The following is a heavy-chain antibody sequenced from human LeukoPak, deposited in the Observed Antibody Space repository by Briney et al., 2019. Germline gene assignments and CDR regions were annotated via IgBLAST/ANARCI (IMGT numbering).Heavy chain of an antibody. CDR1: GFTFSSYW. CDR2: ISSGSSYT. Sequence: PGGSLRLSCAASGFTFSSYWMSWIRQAPGKGLEWVSHISSGSSYTNYADSVKGRFTISRDNAKNSLYLQMNSLRAEDTAVYYCARDREAYCGGDCSKGVDYWGQGTLVTVSS. V-gene: IGHV3-11*06. D-gene: IGHD2-21*02. CDR3: ARDREAYCGGDCSKGVDY. J-gene: IGHJ4*02.